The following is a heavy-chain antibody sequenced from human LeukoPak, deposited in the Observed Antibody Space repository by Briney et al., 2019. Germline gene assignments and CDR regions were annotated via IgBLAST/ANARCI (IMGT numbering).Heavy chain of an antibody. D-gene: IGHD2/OR15-2a*01. CDR1: GGSINSLIHY. CDR2: IYYTGST. CDR3: ARVATQNWVDH. J-gene: IGHJ5*02. V-gene: IGHV4-39*07. Sequence: SETLSLTCTVSGGSINSLIHYWGWIRQPPGKGLEWIGSIYYTGSTYYNPSLKSRVTISVNTSKHQFSLRLRSVTAADTAVYFCARVATQNWVDHWGQGTLVTVSS.